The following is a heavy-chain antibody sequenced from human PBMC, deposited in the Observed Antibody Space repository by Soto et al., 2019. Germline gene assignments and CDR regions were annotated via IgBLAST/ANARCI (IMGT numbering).Heavy chain of an antibody. CDR2: IYYGGST. CDR3: ANNWNWGSLVH. D-gene: IGHD7-27*01. CDR1: GDSISTDY. J-gene: IGHJ4*02. V-gene: IGHV4-59*08. Sequence: SETLSLTCTVSGDSISTDYWSWIRQSPGKGLEWIGFIYYGGSTNYNPSLKSRVTISVDTPKNQFSLKLSSVTAADTAVYYCANNWNWGSLVHWGQGTLVTVSS.